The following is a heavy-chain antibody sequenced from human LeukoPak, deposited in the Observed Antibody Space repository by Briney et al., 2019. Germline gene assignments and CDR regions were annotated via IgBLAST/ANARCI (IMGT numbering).Heavy chain of an antibody. CDR2: VRGIGGST. J-gene: IGHJ3*02. V-gene: IGHV3-23*01. D-gene: IGHD2-2*01. CDR1: GFTSTIPA. CDR3: AKDTRRSRGYQLPPDAFDI. Sequence: PGRSLRLSYPASGFTSTIPAMSWVRQAPGKWLESVSFVRGIGGSTYYAHYVKGRFTISRDNSKNTLYLQMNSLREEDTAVYYCAKDTRRSRGYQLPPDAFDIWGQGTMVTVSS.